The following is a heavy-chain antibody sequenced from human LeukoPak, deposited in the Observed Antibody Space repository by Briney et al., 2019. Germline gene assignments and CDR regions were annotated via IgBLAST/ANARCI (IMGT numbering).Heavy chain of an antibody. D-gene: IGHD6-6*01. CDR1: GGSISFGDYY. CDR2: IYHSGST. Sequence: SETLSLTCTVSGGSISFGDYYWNWIRQHPGKELEWIGYIYHSGSTNYNPSLQSRVTISVDTSKNQFSLNLNSVTAADTAVYYCARGGAARLHFQNWGQGTLVTVSS. J-gene: IGHJ1*01. V-gene: IGHV4-61*08. CDR3: ARGGAARLHFQN.